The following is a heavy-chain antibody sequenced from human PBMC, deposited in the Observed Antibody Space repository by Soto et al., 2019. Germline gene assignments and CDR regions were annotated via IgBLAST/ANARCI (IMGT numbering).Heavy chain of an antibody. J-gene: IGHJ4*02. CDR1: GGSISSYY. D-gene: IGHD6-19*01. CDR2: IYYSGST. V-gene: IGHV4-59*01. Sequence: SETLSLTCTVSGGSISSYYWSWIRQPPGKGLEWIGYIYYSGSTNYNPSLKSRVTISVDTSKNQFSLKLSSVTAADTAVYYCAKPFYSSGSRVDYWGQGTLVTVSS. CDR3: AKPFYSSGSRVDY.